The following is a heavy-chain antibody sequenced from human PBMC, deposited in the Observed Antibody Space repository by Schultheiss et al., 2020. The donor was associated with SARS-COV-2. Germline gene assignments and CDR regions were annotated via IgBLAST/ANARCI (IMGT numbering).Heavy chain of an antibody. V-gene: IGHV4-34*01. CDR2: IYYSGST. CDR3: ASRGMGY. Sequence: SETLSLTCAVYGESFSGSYWSWIRQPPGKGLEWIGSIYYSGSTYYNPSLKSRVTISVDTSKNQFSLKLNSVTAADTAVYYCASRGMGYWGQGTLVTVSS. D-gene: IGHD1-1*01. CDR1: GESFSGSY. J-gene: IGHJ4*02.